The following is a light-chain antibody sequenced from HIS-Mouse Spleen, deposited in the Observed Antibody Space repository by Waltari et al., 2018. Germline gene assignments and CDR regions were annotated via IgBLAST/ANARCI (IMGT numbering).Light chain of an antibody. CDR1: SSDVGRYNL. CDR2: EGS. CDR3: CSYAGSSTLWV. J-gene: IGLJ3*02. Sequence: QSALTQPASVSGSPGQSITISCTGTSSDVGRYNLVSWYPQHPGKAPKLMIYEGSKRPSGVSNRFSGSKSGNTASLTISGLQAEDEADYYCCSYAGSSTLWVFGGGTKLTVL. V-gene: IGLV2-23*01.